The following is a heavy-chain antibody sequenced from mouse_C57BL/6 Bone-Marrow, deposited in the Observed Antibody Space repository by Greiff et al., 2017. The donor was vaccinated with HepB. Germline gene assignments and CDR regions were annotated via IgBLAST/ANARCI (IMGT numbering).Heavy chain of an antibody. D-gene: IGHD2-4*01. V-gene: IGHV5-4*01. Sequence: EVQVVESGGGLVKPGGSLKLSCAASGFTFSSYAMSWVRQTPEKRLEWVATISDGGSYTYYPDNVKGRFTISRDNAKNNLYLQMSHLKSEDTAMYYCARDRGLRGRFAYWGQGTLVTVSA. CDR3: ARDRGLRGRFAY. CDR2: ISDGGSYT. CDR1: GFTFSSYA. J-gene: IGHJ3*01.